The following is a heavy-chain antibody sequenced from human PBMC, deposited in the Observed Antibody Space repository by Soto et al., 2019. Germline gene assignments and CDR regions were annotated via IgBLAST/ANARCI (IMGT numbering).Heavy chain of an antibody. CDR1: GYTFTSYG. CDR3: AKDGRGYSYGPKGYFDY. J-gene: IGHJ4*02. D-gene: IGHD5-18*01. CDR2: ISAYNGNT. Sequence: ASVKVSCKASGYTFTSYGISWVRQAPGQGLEWMGWISAYNGNTNYAQKLQGRVTMTTDTSTSTAYMELRSLRSDDTAVYYCAKDGRGYSYGPKGYFDYWGQGTLVTVSS. V-gene: IGHV1-18*01.